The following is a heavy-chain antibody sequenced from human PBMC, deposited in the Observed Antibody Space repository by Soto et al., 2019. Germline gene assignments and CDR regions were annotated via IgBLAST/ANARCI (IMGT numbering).Heavy chain of an antibody. J-gene: IGHJ4*02. Sequence: EVPLLESGGGLVQPGGSLRLSCAASGFTFSSYAMSWVRQAPGKGLEWVSAISGSGGSTYYADSVKGRFTISRDNSKNTLYLQMNSLRAEDTAVYYCAKALRYYYDSSGYYYGYWGQGTLVTVSS. V-gene: IGHV3-23*01. CDR2: ISGSGGST. CDR1: GFTFSSYA. D-gene: IGHD3-22*01. CDR3: AKALRYYYDSSGYYYGY.